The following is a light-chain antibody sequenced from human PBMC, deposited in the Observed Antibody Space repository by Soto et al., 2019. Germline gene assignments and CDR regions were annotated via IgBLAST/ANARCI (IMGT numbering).Light chain of an antibody. Sequence: EIVLTQSPATLSLSPGETATLSCRASQSVSTYLAWYQQKPGQTPRLLIYDASNRATGIPARFSGSGSGTDFTLTSGSLEPEDFAVYYCQQRSSGYSFGQGTKLEMK. CDR2: DAS. V-gene: IGKV3-11*01. CDR3: QQRSSGYS. J-gene: IGKJ2*03. CDR1: QSVSTY.